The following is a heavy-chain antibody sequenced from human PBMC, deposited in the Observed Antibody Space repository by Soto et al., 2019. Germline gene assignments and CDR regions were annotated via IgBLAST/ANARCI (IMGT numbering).Heavy chain of an antibody. Sequence: LSCAASGFTFSSYAMSWVRQAPGKGLEWVSAISGSGGSTYYADSVKGRFTISRDNSKNTLYLQMNSLRAEDTAVYYCATRLECITATCGQPWEEPYSMDGWGQVTTVTVSS. CDR3: ATRLECITATCGQPWEEPYSMDG. V-gene: IGHV3-23*01. D-gene: IGHD1-7*01. J-gene: IGHJ6*02. CDR1: GFTFSSYA. CDR2: ISGSGGST.